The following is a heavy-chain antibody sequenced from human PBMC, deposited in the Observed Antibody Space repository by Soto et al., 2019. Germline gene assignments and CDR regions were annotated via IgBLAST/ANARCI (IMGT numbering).Heavy chain of an antibody. D-gene: IGHD4-4*01. CDR1: GITFRSYT. V-gene: IGHV3-21*06. CDR3: TTVFEY. J-gene: IGHJ4*02. CDR2: ITRISTYI. Sequence: PGGSLRFSCAASGITFRSYTMNWVRKSPGKGLEWVSSITRISTYIYSFDSVRGRFTTSRANAATPSYLQMNSLRVEDTAVYYWTTVFEYWGQGTPVTVSS.